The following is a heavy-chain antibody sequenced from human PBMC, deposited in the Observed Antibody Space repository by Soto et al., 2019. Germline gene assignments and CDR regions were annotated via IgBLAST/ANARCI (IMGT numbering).Heavy chain of an antibody. D-gene: IGHD4-17*01. CDR1: VGSIGGYY. Sequence: QVQLQESGPRLVKPSETLSLNCSVSVGSIGGYYWNWIRQPPGKGLEWIGYIHYSGSTTYNPSLKGRVTMSLDGSKNQFSLKLSSVTPVDTAVYYCARVSGDYAGPPVDYWGQGTLVTVSS. V-gene: IGHV4-59*01. CDR3: ARVSGDYAGPPVDY. J-gene: IGHJ4*02. CDR2: IHYSGST.